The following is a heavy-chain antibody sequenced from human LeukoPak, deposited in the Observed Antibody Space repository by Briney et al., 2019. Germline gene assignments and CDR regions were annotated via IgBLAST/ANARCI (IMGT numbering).Heavy chain of an antibody. CDR2: ISSSSSYI. CDR1: GFTFSNYW. V-gene: IGHV3-21*01. J-gene: IGHJ4*02. Sequence: GGSLRLSCAASGFTFSNYWMTWVRPAPGKGLEWVSSISSSSSYIYYADSVKGRFTISRDNAKNSLYLQMNSLRAEDTAVYYCARDKVVAAKASDYWGQGTLVTVSS. CDR3: ARDKVVAAKASDY. D-gene: IGHD2-15*01.